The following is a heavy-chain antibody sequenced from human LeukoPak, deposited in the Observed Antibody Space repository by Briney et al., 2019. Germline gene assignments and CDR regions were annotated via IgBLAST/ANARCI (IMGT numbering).Heavy chain of an antibody. Sequence: SGPTLVKPTQTLTLTCTFSGFSLTTSRVGVGWVRQPPGKALEWLAHIFWDDAERYSPSLKSRLTIMKDTSKNQVVLTMTNMDPVDTATYYCAHTSTVTTIYLFDIWGQGTVVTVSS. D-gene: IGHD4-17*01. CDR2: IFWDDAE. CDR3: AHTSTVTTIYLFDI. CDR1: GFSLTTSRVG. V-gene: IGHV2-5*02. J-gene: IGHJ3*02.